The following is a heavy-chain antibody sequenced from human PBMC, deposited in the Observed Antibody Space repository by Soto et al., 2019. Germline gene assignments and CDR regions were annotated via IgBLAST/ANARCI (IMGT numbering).Heavy chain of an antibody. J-gene: IGHJ3*02. D-gene: IGHD1-26*01. Sequence: TLSLTCAVSGGSISSGGYSWSWIRQPPGKGLEWIGYIYHSGSTYYNPSLKSRVTISVDRSKNQFSLKLSSVTAADTAVYYCARAGVDSGSYIDAFDTCGQGTMVTVSS. CDR3: ARAGVDSGSYIDAFDT. CDR1: GGSISSGGYS. CDR2: IYHSGST. V-gene: IGHV4-30-2*01.